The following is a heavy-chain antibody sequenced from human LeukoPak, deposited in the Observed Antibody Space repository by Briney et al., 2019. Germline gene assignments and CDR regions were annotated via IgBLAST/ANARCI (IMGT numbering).Heavy chain of an antibody. Sequence: GGTLRLSCAASGFIFSNYGMNWVRQAPGKGLEWVSGITSGGLTSYADSVKGRFTISRDNSKNTVYLQMNSLRAEDTAVYYCAKDSDELIAAAYNWFDPWGQGTLVTVSS. CDR1: GFIFSNYG. J-gene: IGHJ5*02. V-gene: IGHV3-23*01. D-gene: IGHD6-13*01. CDR3: AKDSDELIAAAYNWFDP. CDR2: ITSGGLT.